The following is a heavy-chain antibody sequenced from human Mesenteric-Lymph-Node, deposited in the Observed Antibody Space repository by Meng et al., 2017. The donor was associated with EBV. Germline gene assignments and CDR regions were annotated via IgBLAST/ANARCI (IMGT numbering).Heavy chain of an antibody. CDR1: CGALSVYH. D-gene: IGHD3-3*02. Sequence: HVPLQQWGSGVVEPSPTHSLPCEASCGALSVYHWDWIRPPPGKGLEDIGDISKSGDTTYNPSIKSRVTISVDRSRNQFSLKMASVTAADTAVYYCARGAIFGIVITYFDYWSQGTLVTVSS. CDR2: ISKSGDT. CDR3: ARGAIFGIVITYFDY. V-gene: IGHV4-34*01. J-gene: IGHJ4*02.